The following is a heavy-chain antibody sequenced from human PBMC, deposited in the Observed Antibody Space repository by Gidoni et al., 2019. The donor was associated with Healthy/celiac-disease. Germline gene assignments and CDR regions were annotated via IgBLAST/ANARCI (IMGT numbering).Heavy chain of an antibody. Sequence: QVQLVQSGAEVKKPGSSVKVSCKASGGTFRSYAISWVRQAPGQGLEWMGGIIPIFGTANYAQKFQGRVTITADESTSTAYMELSSLRSEDTAVYYCARTAYCGGDCYSESFDYWGQGTLVTVSS. D-gene: IGHD2-21*01. J-gene: IGHJ4*02. CDR1: GGTFRSYA. CDR2: IIPIFGTA. CDR3: ARTAYCGGDCYSESFDY. V-gene: IGHV1-69*01.